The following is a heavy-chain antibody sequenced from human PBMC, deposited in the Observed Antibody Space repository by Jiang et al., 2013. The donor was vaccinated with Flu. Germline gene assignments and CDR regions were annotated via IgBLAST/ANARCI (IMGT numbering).Heavy chain of an antibody. J-gene: IGHJ4*02. D-gene: IGHD4-17*01. Sequence: YAQKFQGRVTITADESTSTAYMELSSLRSEDTAVYYCASSYGDYVAIDYWGQGTLVTVSS. CDR3: ASSYGDYVAIDY. V-gene: IGHV1-69*01.